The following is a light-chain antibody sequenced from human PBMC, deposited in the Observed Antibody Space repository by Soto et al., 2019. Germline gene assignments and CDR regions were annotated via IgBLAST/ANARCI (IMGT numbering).Light chain of an antibody. Sequence: QSALTQAPSASGTPGQRVTISCSGSSSNIGVNYVYWYQQVPGTAPKLLVFDDNQRPSGVPDRFSDSKSGTSAFLAISGLRSEDEADYYCAAWDNSLSGRVFGGGTKVTVL. J-gene: IGLJ3*02. CDR3: AAWDNSLSGRV. CDR2: DDN. CDR1: SSNIGVNY. V-gene: IGLV1-47*02.